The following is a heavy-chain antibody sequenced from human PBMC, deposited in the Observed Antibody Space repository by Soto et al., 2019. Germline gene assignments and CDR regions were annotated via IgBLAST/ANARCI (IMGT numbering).Heavy chain of an antibody. V-gene: IGHV1-18*01. D-gene: IGHD3-10*01. CDR2: ISTYNGNT. CDR1: GYTFTSYG. J-gene: IGHJ4*02. CDR3: AKVSHYYGSGSPLFYN. Sequence: ASVKVSCKASGYTFTSYGISWVRQAPGQGLEWMGWISTYNGNTNYAQKVQGRVTMTTDTPTSTAYMELRSLRSDDTAVYYCAKVSHYYGSGSPLFYNWGKGSLVTVSS.